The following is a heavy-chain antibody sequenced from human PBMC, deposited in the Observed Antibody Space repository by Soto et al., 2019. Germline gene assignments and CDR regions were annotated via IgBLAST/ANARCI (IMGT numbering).Heavy chain of an antibody. Sequence: GESLKISCKGSGYSFTSYWIGWVRQMPGKGLEWMGIIYPGDSDTRYSPSLQGQVTISADKSISTAYLQWSSLKASDTAMYYCARHSYGITGTTEGVDYWGQGTLVTVSS. CDR2: IYPGDSDT. D-gene: IGHD1-7*01. CDR1: GYSFTSYW. V-gene: IGHV5-51*01. J-gene: IGHJ4*02. CDR3: ARHSYGITGTTEGVDY.